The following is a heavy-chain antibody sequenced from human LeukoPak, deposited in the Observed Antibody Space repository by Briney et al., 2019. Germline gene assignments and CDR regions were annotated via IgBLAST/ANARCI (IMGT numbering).Heavy chain of an antibody. CDR3: ARSRASSSSGRGRHNWFDP. CDR1: GYTFTGYY. J-gene: IGHJ5*02. D-gene: IGHD6-6*01. CDR2: INPNSGGT. Sequence: ASVKVSCKASGYTFTGYYMRWVRQAPGQGLEWMGWINPNSGGTNYAQKFQGRVTMTRDTSISTAYMELSRLRSDDTAVYYCARSRASSSSGRGRHNWFDPWGQGTLVTVSS. V-gene: IGHV1-2*02.